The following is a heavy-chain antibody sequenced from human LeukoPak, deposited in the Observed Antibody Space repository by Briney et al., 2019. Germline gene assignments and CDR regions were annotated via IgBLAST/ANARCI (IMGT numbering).Heavy chain of an antibody. CDR3: ARHGYTSGPIDY. D-gene: IGHD6-19*01. Sequence: SETLSLTCTVSGGSISSYYWSWIRHPPGKSLEWIGFVYYTGSSDSSPSLKSRVTISVDTSKNQFSLKLISLTAADTAVYFCARHGYTSGPIDYWGQGTLVTVSS. CDR1: GGSISSYY. V-gene: IGHV4-59*01. CDR2: VYYTGSS. J-gene: IGHJ4*02.